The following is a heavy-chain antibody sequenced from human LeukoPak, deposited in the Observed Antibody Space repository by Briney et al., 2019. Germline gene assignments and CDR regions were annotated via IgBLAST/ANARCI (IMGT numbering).Heavy chain of an antibody. Sequence: ASVKVSCKAFGYTFTSNYMHWVRQAPGQGPEWMGVISPSGGSTTYAQKLQGRVTMTTDTSTSTAYMELRSLRSDDTAVYYCARDPQYYYGSGRNPNAFDIWGQGTMVTVSS. CDR1: GYTFTSNY. J-gene: IGHJ3*02. CDR2: ISPSGGST. CDR3: ARDPQYYYGSGRNPNAFDI. V-gene: IGHV1-46*01. D-gene: IGHD3-10*01.